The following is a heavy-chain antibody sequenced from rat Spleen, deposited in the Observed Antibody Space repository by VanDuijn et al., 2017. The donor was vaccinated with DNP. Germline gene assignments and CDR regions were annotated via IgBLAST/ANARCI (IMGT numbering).Heavy chain of an antibody. J-gene: IGHJ3*01. CDR3: ASTRGNYGGYSVADWFAY. V-gene: IGHV5S23*01. D-gene: IGHD1-11*01. CDR2: ISTGGGNT. CDR1: GFTFSHYN. Sequence: EVQLVESGGGLVQPGRSLKLSCAASGFTFSHYNMAWVRQAPKKGLEWVASISTGGGNTYYRDSVKGRFTISRDNAKNTLYLQMDSLRSEDTATYYCASTRGNYGGYSVADWFAYWGQGTLVTVSS.